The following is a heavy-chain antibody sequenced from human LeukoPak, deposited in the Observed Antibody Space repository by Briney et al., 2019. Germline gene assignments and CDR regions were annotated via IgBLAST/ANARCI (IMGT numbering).Heavy chain of an antibody. J-gene: IGHJ4*02. Sequence: PSETLSLTCTVSGGSISSSRYYWGWIRQPPGKGLEWVSAVRGTDGTTYYADSVEGRFTISRDISKNTLDLHMNNLRAEDAALYYCARSGTPSSLDLFFDYWGPGTLVTVSS. V-gene: IGHV3-23*01. CDR3: ARSGTPSSLDLFFDY. CDR2: VRGTDGTT. D-gene: IGHD1-1*01. CDR1: GGSISSSRYY.